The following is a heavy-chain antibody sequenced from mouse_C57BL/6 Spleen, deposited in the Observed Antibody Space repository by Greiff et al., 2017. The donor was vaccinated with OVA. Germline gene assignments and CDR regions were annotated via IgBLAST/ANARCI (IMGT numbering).Heavy chain of an antibody. V-gene: IGHV1-54*01. Sequence: VKLQESGAELVRPGTSVKVSCKASGYAFTNYLIEWVKQRPGQGLEWIGVINPGSGGTNYNEKFKGKATLTADKSSSTAYMQLSSLTSEDSAVYFCARLTGALDYWGQGTTLTVSS. D-gene: IGHD4-1*01. CDR2: INPGSGGT. J-gene: IGHJ2*01. CDR3: ARLTGALDY. CDR1: GYAFTNYL.